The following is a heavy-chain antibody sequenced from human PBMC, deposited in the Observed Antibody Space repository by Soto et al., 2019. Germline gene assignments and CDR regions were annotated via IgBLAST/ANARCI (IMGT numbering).Heavy chain of an antibody. Sequence: EVQLVESGGGLVQRGGSLRLSCAASGFTFSIYGMNWVRQAPGRGLEWLSYISSSSATIYYTDSVKGRFTISRDNAKDSLYLQMSSLGDDDTAVYYCAREDIVGATPDYLGQGTLVTVSS. D-gene: IGHD1-26*01. CDR3: AREDIVGATPDY. V-gene: IGHV3-48*02. CDR1: GFTFSIYG. CDR2: ISSSSATI. J-gene: IGHJ4*02.